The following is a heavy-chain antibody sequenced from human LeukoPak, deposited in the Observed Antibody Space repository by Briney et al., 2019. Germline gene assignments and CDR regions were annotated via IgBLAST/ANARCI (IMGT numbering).Heavy chain of an antibody. CDR3: ASQVYCSRTSCSDH. CDR1: GYNFATYW. Sequence: GESLKISCKGSGYNFATYWIGWVPQMPGKGLEWMGVIYPGDSDTRYSPSFQGQATISADKSISTAYLQWSSLKASDSAMYYCASQVYCSRTSCSDHWGQGTLVTVSS. CDR2: IYPGDSDT. J-gene: IGHJ4*02. V-gene: IGHV5-51*01. D-gene: IGHD2-2*01.